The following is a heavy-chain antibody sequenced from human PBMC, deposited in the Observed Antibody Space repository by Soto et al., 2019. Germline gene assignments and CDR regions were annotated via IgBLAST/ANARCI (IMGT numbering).Heavy chain of an antibody. CDR1: GGSISSGGYS. V-gene: IGHV4-30-2*01. CDR3: ARGGLLPDY. CDR2: IYHSGST. D-gene: IGHD6-19*01. Sequence: SETLSLTCAVSGGSISSGGYSWSWIRQPPGKGLEWIGYIYHSGSTYYNPSLKSRVTISVDRSKNQFSLRLSSVTAADAAVYYCARGGLLPDYWGQGTLVTVSS. J-gene: IGHJ4*02.